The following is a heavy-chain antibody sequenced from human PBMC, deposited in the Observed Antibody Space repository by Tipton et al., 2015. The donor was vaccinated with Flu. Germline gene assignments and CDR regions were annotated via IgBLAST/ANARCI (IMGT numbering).Heavy chain of an antibody. CDR3: VARFGVVYGDGIDY. D-gene: IGHD3-3*01. V-gene: IGHV3-23*01. J-gene: IGHJ4*02. CDR1: GFSFSTFS. CDR2: MSGSGRNT. Sequence: SLRLSCAASGFSFSTFSMNWVCQPPGKGLEWVSVMSGSGRNTYYADSVKGRFIISRDNSKNTVYLQMNNLRAEDTAVYFCVARFGVVYGDGIDYWGQGTLVTVSS.